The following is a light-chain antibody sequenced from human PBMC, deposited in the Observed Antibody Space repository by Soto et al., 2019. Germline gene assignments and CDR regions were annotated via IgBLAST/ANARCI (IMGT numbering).Light chain of an antibody. CDR1: QSVSSSY. CDR2: GAS. Sequence: IVLTQSAGTLSLYPGERATLSCRASQSVSSSYLAWYQQKPGQAPRLLIYGASSRATGIPDRFSGSGSGTDFTLTISRLEPEDFAVYYCQQYGSSRTFGPGTKVDIK. V-gene: IGKV3-20*01. J-gene: IGKJ3*01. CDR3: QQYGSSRT.